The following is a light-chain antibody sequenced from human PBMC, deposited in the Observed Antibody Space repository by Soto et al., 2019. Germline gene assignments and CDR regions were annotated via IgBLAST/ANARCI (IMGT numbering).Light chain of an antibody. V-gene: IGKV3-20*01. CDR1: QSVSSNY. Sequence: EIVLTQSPGTLSLSPGERATLSCRASQSVSSNYIAWYQHRPGQAPRLLIYGASSRATGIPDRFSGIGSGAVFTLTIAGLEPEDFAVYYCQQYDTSPPITFGQGTRLEIK. CDR3: QQYDTSPPIT. J-gene: IGKJ5*01. CDR2: GAS.